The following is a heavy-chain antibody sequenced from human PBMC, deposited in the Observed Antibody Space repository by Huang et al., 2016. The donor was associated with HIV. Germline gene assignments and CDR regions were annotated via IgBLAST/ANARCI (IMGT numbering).Heavy chain of an antibody. Sequence: QVQLVQSGAEVKKPGSSGKVSCKASGGTFSSYAISWVRQAPGQGFEWIGGIIPIFGTANYAQKFQGRVTITADESTSTAYMELSSLRSEDTAVYYCARARGYYDSSVSYYFDYWGQGTLVTVSS. V-gene: IGHV1-69*13. CDR2: IIPIFGTA. J-gene: IGHJ4*02. D-gene: IGHD3-22*01. CDR3: ARARGYYDSSVSYYFDY. CDR1: GGTFSSYA.